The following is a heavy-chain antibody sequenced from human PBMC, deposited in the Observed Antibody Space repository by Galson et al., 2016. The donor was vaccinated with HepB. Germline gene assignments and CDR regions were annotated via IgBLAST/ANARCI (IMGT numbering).Heavy chain of an antibody. CDR1: GFTFSDYY. V-gene: IGHV3-11*01. CDR2: ISSSGNTI. J-gene: IGHJ4*02. CDR3: ARGQWGPAALYYFDY. D-gene: IGHD6-19*01. Sequence: SLRLSCAASGFTFSDYYMSWIRQVPGKGLEWISYISSSGNTIYYTDSVKGRFTISRDNTKNSLSLYLQMNSLRAEDTAVYYCARGQWGPAALYYFDYWGQGTLVTVPS.